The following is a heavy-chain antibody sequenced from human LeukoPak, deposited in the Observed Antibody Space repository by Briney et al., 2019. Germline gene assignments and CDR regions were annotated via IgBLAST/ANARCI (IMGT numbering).Heavy chain of an antibody. CDR2: IYHSGST. CDR3: ATKAMGCSGGSCSYYGMDV. CDR1: GYSISSGYY. Sequence: SETLSLTCTVSGYSISSGYYWGWIRQPPGKGLEWIGSIYHSGSTYYNPSLKSRVTISVDTSKNQFSLKLSSVTAADTAVYYCATKAMGCSGGSCSYYGMDVWGQGTTVTVSS. D-gene: IGHD2-15*01. J-gene: IGHJ6*02. V-gene: IGHV4-38-2*02.